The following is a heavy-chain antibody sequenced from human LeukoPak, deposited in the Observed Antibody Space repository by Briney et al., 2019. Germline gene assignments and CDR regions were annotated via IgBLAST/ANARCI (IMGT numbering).Heavy chain of an antibody. CDR2: ISGSGGST. V-gene: IGHV3-23*01. D-gene: IGHD5-18*01. CDR3: AKAGRGYSYGYRGDFDY. CDR1: GFTFSSYA. Sequence: GGSLRLSCAASGFTFSSYAMSWVRQAPGKGLEWVSVISGSGGSTYYADSVKGRFTISRDNSKNTLYLQMNSLRAEDTAVYYCAKAGRGYSYGYRGDFDYWGQGTLVTVSS. J-gene: IGHJ4*02.